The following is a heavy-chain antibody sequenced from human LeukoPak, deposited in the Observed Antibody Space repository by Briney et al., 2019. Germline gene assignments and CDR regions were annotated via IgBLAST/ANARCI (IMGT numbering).Heavy chain of an antibody. CDR1: GFTFSSYA. Sequence: PGGSLRLSCAASGFTFSSYAMSWVRQAPGKGLEWVSAISGSGGSTYYADSVKGRFTISRDNANNSLFLQMNSLRGEDTAVYYCARDPTSGSHPHFDFWGQGILVTVSS. CDR3: ARDPTSGSHPHFDF. CDR2: ISGSGGST. J-gene: IGHJ4*02. V-gene: IGHV3-23*01. D-gene: IGHD1-26*01.